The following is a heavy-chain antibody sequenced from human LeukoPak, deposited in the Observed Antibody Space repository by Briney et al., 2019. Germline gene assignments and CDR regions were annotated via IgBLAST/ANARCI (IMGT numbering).Heavy chain of an antibody. CDR3: ARAGISGWAYYFDY. V-gene: IGHV3-7*01. D-gene: IGHD3-3*02. CDR2: VKQDGSEK. Sequence: GGSLRLSCAASGFTFSSYWMSWVRQAPGKGLEWVANVKQDGSEKYYVDSVKGRFTISRDNAKNSLYLQMNSLRAEDTAVYYCARAGISGWAYYFDYWGQGTLVTVSS. J-gene: IGHJ4*02. CDR1: GFTFSSYW.